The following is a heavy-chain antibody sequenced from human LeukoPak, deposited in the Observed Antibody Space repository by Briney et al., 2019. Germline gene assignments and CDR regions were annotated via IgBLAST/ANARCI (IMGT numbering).Heavy chain of an antibody. CDR3: ARYYDFWSGYYIDY. D-gene: IGHD3-3*01. J-gene: IGHJ4*02. Sequence: PSETLSLTCTVSGGSISSHYWSWIRQPPGKGLEWIGYIYYSGSTNYNPSLKSRVTTSVDTSKNQFSLKLSSVTAADTAVYYCARYYDFWSGYYIDYWGQGTLVTVSS. CDR1: GGSISSHY. CDR2: IYYSGST. V-gene: IGHV4-59*11.